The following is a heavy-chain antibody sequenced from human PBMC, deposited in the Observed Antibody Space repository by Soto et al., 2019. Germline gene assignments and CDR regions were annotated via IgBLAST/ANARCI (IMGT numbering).Heavy chain of an antibody. D-gene: IGHD5-12*01. CDR3: AKGGDAYNYRVGMDF. CDR1: GGSISSGDSY. J-gene: IGHJ6*02. CDR2: IYYSGST. V-gene: IGHV4-30-4*08. Sequence: QVQLQESGPGLVKPSQTLSLTCTVSGGSISSGDSYWSWIRQPPGKGLEWIGYIYYSGSTYYNPSLKSRVTISVDTSKNQFSLKRSSVTAADTAVYYCAKGGDAYNYRVGMDFWGQGTTVTVSS.